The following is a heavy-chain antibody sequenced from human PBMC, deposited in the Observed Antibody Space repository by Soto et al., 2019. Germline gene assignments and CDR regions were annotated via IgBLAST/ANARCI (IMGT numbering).Heavy chain of an antibody. CDR1: GYTLTELS. D-gene: IGHD2-8*01. CDR3: ATALLADIVLMVYATGLDP. J-gene: IGHJ5*02. Sequence: ASVKVSCKXSGYTLTELSMHWVRQAPGKGLEWMGGFDPEDGETIYAQKFQGRVTMTEDTSTDTAYMELSSLRSEDTAVYYCATALLADIVLMVYATGLDPWGQGTLVTVSS. CDR2: FDPEDGET. V-gene: IGHV1-24*01.